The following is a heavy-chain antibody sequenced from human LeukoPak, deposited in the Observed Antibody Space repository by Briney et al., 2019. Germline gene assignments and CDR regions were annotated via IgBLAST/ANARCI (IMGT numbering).Heavy chain of an antibody. CDR2: ISGSGGST. D-gene: IGHD6-19*01. CDR3: AKDLGNPGYSSGWYGY. CDR1: GFTFSSYA. Sequence: GGSLRLSCAASGFTFSSYAMSWVRQAPGKGLEWVSAISGSGGSTYYADSVKGRFTISRDNSKNTLYLQMNSLRAEDTAVYYCAKDLGNPGYSSGWYGYWGQGTLVTVSS. V-gene: IGHV3-23*01. J-gene: IGHJ4*02.